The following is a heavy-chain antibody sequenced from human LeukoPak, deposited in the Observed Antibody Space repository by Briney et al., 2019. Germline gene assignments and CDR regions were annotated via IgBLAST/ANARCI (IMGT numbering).Heavy chain of an antibody. V-gene: IGHV5-51*01. Sequence: GESLKISCKGSGYSFTSYWIGWVRQMPGKGLEWMGIIYPGDSDTRYSPSFQGQVTISADKSISTAYLQWSSPKASDTAMYYCARHGSGVHYYYYMDVWGKGTTVTVSS. J-gene: IGHJ6*03. CDR3: ARHGSGVHYYYYMDV. CDR2: IYPGDSDT. CDR1: GYSFTSYW. D-gene: IGHD7-27*01.